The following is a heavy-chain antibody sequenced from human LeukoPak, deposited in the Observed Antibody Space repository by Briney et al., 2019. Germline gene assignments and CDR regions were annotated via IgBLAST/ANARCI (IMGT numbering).Heavy chain of an antibody. Sequence: PSETLSLTCTVSGGSISSSSYYWAWIRQPPGKGLEWVGTIYYSGSPYYNPSLKSRATTSVDMSKNQFSLKLSSVTAADTAVYYCARSYGDYVAPIDYWGQGTLVTVSS. V-gene: IGHV4-39*01. CDR1: GGSISSSSYY. CDR2: IYYSGSP. D-gene: IGHD4-17*01. J-gene: IGHJ4*02. CDR3: ARSYGDYVAPIDY.